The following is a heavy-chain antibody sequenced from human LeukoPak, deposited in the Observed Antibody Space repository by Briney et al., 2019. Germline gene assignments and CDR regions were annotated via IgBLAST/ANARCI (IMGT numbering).Heavy chain of an antibody. V-gene: IGHV1-69*05. CDR1: GGTFTSYA. CDR2: FIPIFGTT. CDR3: ARTRLNWNDPPHY. Sequence: ASVKVSCKASGGTFTSYAISWVRQAPGQGLEWMGRFIPIFGTTNYAQKFQGRVTFTTDEYTSTAYMKLSRLRSEDTAVYYYARTRLNWNDPPHYWREGTLVTVSS. D-gene: IGHD1-1*01. J-gene: IGHJ4*02.